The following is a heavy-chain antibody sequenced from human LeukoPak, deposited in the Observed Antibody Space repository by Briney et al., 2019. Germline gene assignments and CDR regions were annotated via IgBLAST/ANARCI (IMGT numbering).Heavy chain of an antibody. J-gene: IGHJ4*02. V-gene: IGHV3-53*05. Sequence: GGSLRLSCAASGFTVSNNYMSWVRQAPGKGLEWVSVIYSGGSTYYADSVKGRFTISRDNSKNTLYLQMNSLRAEDTAVYYCARDPAVAGTEDYFDYWGQGTLVTVSS. CDR1: GFTVSNNY. CDR2: IYSGGST. D-gene: IGHD6-19*01. CDR3: ARDPAVAGTEDYFDY.